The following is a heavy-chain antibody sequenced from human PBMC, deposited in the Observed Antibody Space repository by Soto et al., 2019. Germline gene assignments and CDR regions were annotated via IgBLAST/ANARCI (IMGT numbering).Heavy chain of an antibody. CDR2: MNPNSGNT. CDR3: ARVYTYYDFWSGYYGGGYYSYMDV. Sequence: ASVKVSCKASGYTFTSYDISWVRQATGQGLEWMGWMNPNSGNTGYAQKFQGRVTMTRNTSISTAYMELSSLRSEDTAVYYCARVYTYYDFWSGYYGGGYYSYMDVWGKGTTVTVSS. V-gene: IGHV1-8*01. J-gene: IGHJ6*03. CDR1: GYTFTSYD. D-gene: IGHD3-3*01.